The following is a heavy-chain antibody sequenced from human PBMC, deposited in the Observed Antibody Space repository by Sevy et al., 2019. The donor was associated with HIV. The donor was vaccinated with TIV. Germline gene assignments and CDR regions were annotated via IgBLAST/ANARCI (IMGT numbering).Heavy chain of an antibody. Sequence: GESLKISCKGSGYSFTSYWIGWVRQMPGKGLEWMGIIYPGDSDTRYSPSFQGNVTISADKSIRTPYLQWSSLKASDTAMYYFARHRDYYGSGSYPGYMDVWGKGTTVTVSS. CDR3: ARHRDYYGSGSYPGYMDV. V-gene: IGHV5-51*01. D-gene: IGHD3-10*01. J-gene: IGHJ6*03. CDR2: IYPGDSDT. CDR1: GYSFTSYW.